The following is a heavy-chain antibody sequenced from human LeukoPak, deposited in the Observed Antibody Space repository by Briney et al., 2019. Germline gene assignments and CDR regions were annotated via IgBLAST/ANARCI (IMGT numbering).Heavy chain of an antibody. CDR2: IHSSGTT. CDR1: GGSINSYY. CDR3: ARRIWP. Sequence: PSETLSLTCTVSGGSINSYYWNWIRQPPGKGLEWIGYIHSSGTTSYNPSLRSRVTISLDTSKNQSSLKLSSVTAADTAVYYCARRIWPWGQGTLVTVSS. J-gene: IGHJ5*02. V-gene: IGHV4-59*01.